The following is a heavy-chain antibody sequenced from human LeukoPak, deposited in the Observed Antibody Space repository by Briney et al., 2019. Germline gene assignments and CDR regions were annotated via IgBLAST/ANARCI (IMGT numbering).Heavy chain of an antibody. V-gene: IGHV1-69*13. CDR1: GGTFSSYA. Sequence: VASVKVSCKASGGTFSSYAISWVRQAPGQGLEWMGGIIPIFGTANYAQKFQGRVTITADESTSTAYMELSSLRSEDTAVYYCASYMITIFGVVISGSDYYYYMDVRGKGTTVTVSS. D-gene: IGHD3-3*01. J-gene: IGHJ6*03. CDR3: ASYMITIFGVVISGSDYYYYMDV. CDR2: IIPIFGTA.